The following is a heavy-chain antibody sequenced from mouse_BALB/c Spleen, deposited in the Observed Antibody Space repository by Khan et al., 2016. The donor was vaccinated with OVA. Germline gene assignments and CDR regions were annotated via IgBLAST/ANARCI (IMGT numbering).Heavy chain of an antibody. V-gene: IGHV5-6*01. J-gene: IGHJ3*01. D-gene: IGHD1-1*01. CDR1: GFTFSTYG. Sequence: EVELVESGGDLVKPGGSLKLSCAVSGFTFSTYGMSWVRQTPDKRLEWVATVSTGGSYTYYSDSVKGRFTISRDNAKNTLYLQMSGLKSEDTAMFYCTRLAYYYDSEGFAYWGQETLVTVSA. CDR3: TRLAYYYDSEGFAY. CDR2: VSTGGSYT.